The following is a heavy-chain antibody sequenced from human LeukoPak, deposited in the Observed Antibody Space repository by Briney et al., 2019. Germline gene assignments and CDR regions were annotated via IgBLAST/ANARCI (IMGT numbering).Heavy chain of an antibody. Sequence: PSETLSLTRAVYGVSFSGYYWSWIRQTPGEGLEWIGEMNHSGSTIYHPSLKSRVTISVATSTNQFSLKLSSVPAADTAVYYCARGDGNSVFSLGYWGQGTLVTVSS. V-gene: IGHV4-34*01. J-gene: IGHJ4*02. CDR2: MNHSGST. CDR3: ARGDGNSVFSLGY. D-gene: IGHD4-23*01. CDR1: GVSFSGYY.